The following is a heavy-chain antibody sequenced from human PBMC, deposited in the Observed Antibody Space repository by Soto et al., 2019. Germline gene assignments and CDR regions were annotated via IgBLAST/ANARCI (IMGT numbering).Heavy chain of an antibody. CDR3: ARDSVDTWCSA. CDR2: ISYDGSNK. Sequence: LRLSCAASGFTFSSYAVHWVRQAPGKGLEWVAVISYDGSNKYYADSVKGRFTISRDNSKNTLYLQMNSLRAEDTAVYYCARDSVDTWCSAWGQGTLVTVSS. CDR1: GFTFSSYA. J-gene: IGHJ5*02. D-gene: IGHD5-18*01. V-gene: IGHV3-30-3*01.